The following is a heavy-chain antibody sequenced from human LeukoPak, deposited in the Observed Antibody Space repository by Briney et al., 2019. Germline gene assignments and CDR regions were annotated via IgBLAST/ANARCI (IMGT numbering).Heavy chain of an antibody. V-gene: IGHV3-30*03. D-gene: IGHD6-13*01. CDR3: ARGYRALVAAADY. CDR2: TSYDGTYN. CDR1: GFTFSNHA. Sequence: GGSLRLSCVVSGFTFSNHAMHWVRQAPGKGLEWVAVTSYDGTYNFYADSVKGRFTISRDNSKTTLYLQMNSLRPADTGVYYCARGYRALVAAADYWGQGTLVTVSS. J-gene: IGHJ4*02.